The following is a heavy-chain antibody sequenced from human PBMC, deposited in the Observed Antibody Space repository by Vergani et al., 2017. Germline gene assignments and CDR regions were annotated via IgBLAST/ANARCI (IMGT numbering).Heavy chain of an antibody. D-gene: IGHD3-22*01. J-gene: IGHJ4*02. Sequence: EVQLVESGGGLVQPGGSLRLSCAASGFTFSSYWMSWVRQAPGKGLEWVANIKQDGSEKYYVDSVKGRFTISRDNAKNSLYLQMNSLRAEDTAVYYCARVHYDSSGYYFGYWGQGTLVTVSS. CDR3: ARVHYDSSGYYFGY. CDR2: IKQDGSEK. CDR1: GFTFSSYW. V-gene: IGHV3-7*01.